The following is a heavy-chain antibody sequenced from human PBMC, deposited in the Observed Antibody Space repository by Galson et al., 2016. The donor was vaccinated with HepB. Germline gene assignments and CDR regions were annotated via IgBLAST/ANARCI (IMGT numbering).Heavy chain of an antibody. D-gene: IGHD3-10*01. J-gene: IGHJ6*02. CDR2: ISGSGDSV. Sequence: SLRLSCAASGFSFGSYALSWVRQAPGKGLEWVSVISGSGDSVHHADSVKGRFTISRDKPKNPVYLQMNSLRAEDTAVYYCAKDRTPWSYYGSGRYPLRGMDVWGQGTTVTVSS. CDR1: GFSFGSYA. CDR3: AKDRTPWSYYGSGRYPLRGMDV. V-gene: IGHV3-23*01.